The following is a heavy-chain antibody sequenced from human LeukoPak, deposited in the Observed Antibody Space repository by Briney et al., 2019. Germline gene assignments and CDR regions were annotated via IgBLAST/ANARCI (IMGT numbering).Heavy chain of an antibody. Sequence: PGGSLRLSCAASGFTFSAYWMHWVRQAPGKGLVWLSRINTGGNDITYTDSVKGRFTISRDNAKNTLYLQMNSLTVEDTAVYLCARSLVVGGTRPNDYWGQGTLVTVSS. CDR3: ARSLVVGGTRPNDY. D-gene: IGHD2-15*01. V-gene: IGHV3-74*01. J-gene: IGHJ4*02. CDR2: INTGGNDI. CDR1: GFTFSAYW.